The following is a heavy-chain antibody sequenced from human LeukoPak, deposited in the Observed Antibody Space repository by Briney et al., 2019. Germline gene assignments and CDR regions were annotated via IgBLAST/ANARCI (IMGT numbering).Heavy chain of an antibody. V-gene: IGHV3-23*01. CDR1: GFTFSSYA. CDR3: AKDWGHRDGYTDY. CDR2: ISGSGGST. D-gene: IGHD5-24*01. J-gene: IGHJ4*02. Sequence: GGSLRLSCAASGFTFSSYAMSWVRQAPGKGLEWVSAISGSGGSTYYADSVKGRFTISRDNSKNTLYPQMNSLRAEDTAVYYCAKDWGHRDGYTDYWGQGTLVTVSS.